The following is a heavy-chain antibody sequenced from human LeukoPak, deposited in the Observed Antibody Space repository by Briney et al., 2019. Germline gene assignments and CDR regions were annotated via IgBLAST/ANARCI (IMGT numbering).Heavy chain of an antibody. CDR2: IYYSGST. CDR3: ARHPEWEGEAGST. CDR1: GGSISSYY. J-gene: IGHJ5*02. Sequence: SETLSLTCTVSGGSISSYYWSWIRQPPGKGLEWIGYIYYSGSTNYNPSLKSRVTISVDTSKNQFSLKLSSVTAADTAVYYCARHPEWEGEAGSTWGQGTLVTVSS. V-gene: IGHV4-59*08. D-gene: IGHD3-10*01.